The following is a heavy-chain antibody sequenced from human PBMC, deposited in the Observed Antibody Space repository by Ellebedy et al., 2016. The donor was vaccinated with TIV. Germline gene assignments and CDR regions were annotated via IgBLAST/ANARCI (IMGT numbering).Heavy chain of an antibody. CDR2: INPSGGST. V-gene: IGHV1-46*01. Sequence: ASVKVSCKASGYTFTSYGISWVRQAPGQGLEWMGIINPSGGSTSYAQKFQGRVTMTRDTSTSTVYMELSSLTSEDTAVYYCARERITIFGVVMYYYGMDVWGQGTTVTVSS. CDR1: GYTFTSYG. J-gene: IGHJ6*02. D-gene: IGHD3-3*01. CDR3: ARERITIFGVVMYYYGMDV.